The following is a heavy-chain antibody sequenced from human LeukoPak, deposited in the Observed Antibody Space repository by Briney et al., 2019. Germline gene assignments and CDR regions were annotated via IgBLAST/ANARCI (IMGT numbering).Heavy chain of an antibody. V-gene: IGHV4-59*08. CDR3: ARGSGLRNDAFDI. CDR2: VYYSGST. CDR1: SGSVTTYY. D-gene: IGHD5-12*01. J-gene: IGHJ3*02. Sequence: SETLSFTCTVSSGSVTTYYWSWIRQPPGKGLEWIGYVYYSGSTNYNPSLKSRVTISVDTSKNQFSLKLSSVTAADTAVYYCARGSGLRNDAFDIWGQGTMVTVSS.